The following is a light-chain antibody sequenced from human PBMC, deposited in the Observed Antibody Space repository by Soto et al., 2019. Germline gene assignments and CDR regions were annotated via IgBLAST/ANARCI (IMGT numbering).Light chain of an antibody. CDR2: TNN. J-gene: IGLJ1*01. CDR3: GAWDDSLNGRV. CDR1: RSNIGSNT. Sequence: QSLLSPPPSSSGTPGQRSAISCSPTRSNIGSNTVNWYQQLPGTAPTLLIFTNNQRPSGVPDRFCGPKSGTSASLAISGLQSEDEADYYCGAWDDSLNGRVLGTGTKVTV. V-gene: IGLV1-44*01.